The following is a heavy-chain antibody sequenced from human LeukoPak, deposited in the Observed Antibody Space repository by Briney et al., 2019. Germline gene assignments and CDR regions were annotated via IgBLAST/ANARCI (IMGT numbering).Heavy chain of an antibody. Sequence: GGSLRLSCTASGFTFGDYAMSWFRQAPGRGLEWVGFIRSKAYGGTTEYAASVKGRFTISRDDSKSIAYLQMNSLKTEDTAVYYCSRSSGWLSVYWGQGTLVTVSS. CDR2: IRSKAYGGTT. V-gene: IGHV3-49*03. CDR1: GFTFGDYA. D-gene: IGHD6-19*01. CDR3: SRSSGWLSVY. J-gene: IGHJ4*02.